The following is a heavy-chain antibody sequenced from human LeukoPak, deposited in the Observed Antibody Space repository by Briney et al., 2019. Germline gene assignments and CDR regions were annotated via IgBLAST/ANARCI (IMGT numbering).Heavy chain of an antibody. CDR3: ARVLGSGSFPPN. CDR2: IIPIFGTA. J-gene: IGHJ1*01. Sequence: SVKVSCKASGGTSSSYAISWVRQAPGQGLEWMGRIIPIFGTANYAQKFQGRVTITADKSTSTAYMELSSLRSEDTAVYYCARVLGSGSFPPNWGQGTLVTVSS. D-gene: IGHD3-10*02. V-gene: IGHV1-69*06. CDR1: GGTSSSYA.